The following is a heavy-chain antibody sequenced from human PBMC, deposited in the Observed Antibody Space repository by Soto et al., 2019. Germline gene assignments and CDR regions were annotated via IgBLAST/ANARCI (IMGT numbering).Heavy chain of an antibody. CDR3: ARDGAGAYGLGWFDP. V-gene: IGHV4-31*03. Sequence: QVQLQESGPGLVKPSQTLSLTCTVSGDSISRGGYYWNWLRQHPRKGLEWIGYIYHSGSTIYNPSRKRRVTISVDTSKNRLSLELSNVTAADTAVYYCARDGAGAYGLGWFDPWGQGILVTVSS. D-gene: IGHD2-21*01. J-gene: IGHJ5*02. CDR1: GDSISRGGYY. CDR2: IYHSGST.